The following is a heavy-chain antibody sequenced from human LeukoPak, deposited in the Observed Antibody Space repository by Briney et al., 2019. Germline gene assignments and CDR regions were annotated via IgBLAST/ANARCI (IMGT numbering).Heavy chain of an antibody. Sequence: GGSLRLSCAASGFTFSSYSMNWVRQAPGKGLEWVSYISSSSSTIYYADSVKGRFTISRDNAKSSLYLQMSSQRAEDTAVYYCARDGRFDYWGQGTLVTVSS. CDR1: GFTFSSYS. J-gene: IGHJ4*02. CDR3: ARDGRFDY. V-gene: IGHV3-48*01. CDR2: ISSSSSTI.